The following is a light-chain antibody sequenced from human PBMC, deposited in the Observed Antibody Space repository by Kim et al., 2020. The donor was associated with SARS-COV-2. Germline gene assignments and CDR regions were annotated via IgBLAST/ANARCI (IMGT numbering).Light chain of an antibody. CDR1: QSLSRY. CDR3: QQRTTWPLA. Sequence: EIVLTQSPATLSLSPGETAALSCRASQSLSRYLVWYQQKPGQPPRLLIYDVSNRATGIPARFSGSGSGTDFTLTISSLQPEDSAVYYCQQRTTWPLAFGGGTKVDIK. CDR2: DVS. J-gene: IGKJ4*01. V-gene: IGKV3-11*01.